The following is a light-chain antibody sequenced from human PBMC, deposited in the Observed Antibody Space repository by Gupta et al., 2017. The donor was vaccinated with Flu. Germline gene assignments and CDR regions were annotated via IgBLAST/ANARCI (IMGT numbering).Light chain of an antibody. J-gene: IGKJ2*01. CDR1: QRIGSY. CDR2: AAS. CDR3: QQSYSGPYT. Sequence: SVGDRVTITCRASQRIGSYLNWYQQKAGIAPKLLISAASSLQSGVPSRFSGSGSGTDFTLTIDSLQPEDLATYHCQQSYSGPYTFGQGTKLYIK. V-gene: IGKV1-39*01.